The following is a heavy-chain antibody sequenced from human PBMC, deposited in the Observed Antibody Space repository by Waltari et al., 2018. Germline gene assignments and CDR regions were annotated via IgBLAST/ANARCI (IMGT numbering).Heavy chain of an antibody. CDR3: ARESCSSTSCLPDY. J-gene: IGHJ4*02. CDR1: GGSISSINW. Sequence: QVQLQESGPGLVKPSGTLSLTCALSGGSISSINWWSWVRQPPGKGLEWIGEICHSGRTNSHPDLKRGVTRSVDRAKNQFSLKLSFVTAADTAVYYFARESCSSTSCLPDYWGQGTLVTVSS. D-gene: IGHD2-2*01. V-gene: IGHV4-4*02. CDR2: ICHSGRT.